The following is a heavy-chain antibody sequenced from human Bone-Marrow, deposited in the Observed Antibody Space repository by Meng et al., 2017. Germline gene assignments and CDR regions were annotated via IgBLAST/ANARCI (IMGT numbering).Heavy chain of an antibody. CDR2: INHSGST. CDR1: GASASSGYW. D-gene: IGHD5-12*01. CDR3: ARAKRIYSGYGWWFDP. V-gene: IGHV4-4*02. J-gene: IGHJ5*02. Sequence: PWGPPSLPLVVSGASASSGYWWTCVRQPPDKGLEWIGEINHSGSTNYNPSLKSRVTISVDTSKNQFSLKLSSVTAADTAVYYCARAKRIYSGYGWWFDPWGQGTLVTVSS.